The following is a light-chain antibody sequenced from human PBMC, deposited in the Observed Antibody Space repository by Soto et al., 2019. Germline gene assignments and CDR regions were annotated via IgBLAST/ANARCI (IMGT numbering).Light chain of an antibody. CDR3: QHYGGSALT. CDR2: GAS. V-gene: IGKV3-20*01. Sequence: EIVLTQSPGALSLSPGERATLSCRTSHDVSSSYLAWYQQKRGQAPRLLMYGASTRATGIPDRFSGSGSGTDFTLTISRLEPEDFAVYYCQHYGGSALTFGGGTKVEIK. CDR1: HDVSSSY. J-gene: IGKJ4*01.